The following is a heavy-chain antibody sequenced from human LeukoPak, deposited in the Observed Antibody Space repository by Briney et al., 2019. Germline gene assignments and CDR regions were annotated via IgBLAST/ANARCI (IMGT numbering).Heavy chain of an antibody. D-gene: IGHD3-3*01. Sequence: SETLSLTCTVSGYSISSGYYWGWIRQPPGKGLEWIGSIYHSGSTYYNPSLKSRVTISVDTSKNHFSLKLSSVTAADTAVYYCARGASGYYPSFDYWGQGTLVTVSS. V-gene: IGHV4-38-2*02. CDR1: GYSISSGYY. CDR3: ARGASGYYPSFDY. J-gene: IGHJ4*02. CDR2: IYHSGST.